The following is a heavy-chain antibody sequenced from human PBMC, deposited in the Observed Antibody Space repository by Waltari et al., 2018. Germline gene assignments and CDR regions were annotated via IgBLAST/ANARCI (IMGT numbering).Heavy chain of an antibody. CDR1: HYTFTRSG. J-gene: IGHJ4*02. CDR3: ARDRDYDVWSDDFDY. V-gene: IGHV1-18*01. CDR2: RSAYNGNT. Sequence: QLQLVQSGAEVKKPGPAEHGSCQGSHYTFTRSGIGWARQATGQGLGWMGWRSAYNGNTNYAQKLQGRVTMRTDTSTSTAYKELRSLRSGDRAVYYCARDRDYDVWSDDFDYWGQGTLVTVSS. D-gene: IGHD3-3*01.